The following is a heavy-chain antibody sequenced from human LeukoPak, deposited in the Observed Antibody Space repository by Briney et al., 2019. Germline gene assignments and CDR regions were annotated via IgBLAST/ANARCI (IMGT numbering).Heavy chain of an antibody. CDR1: GGTFSNYA. CDR3: ARWAGYCSITNCYTAFDY. J-gene: IGHJ4*02. D-gene: IGHD2-2*02. Sequence: SVKVSCKASGGTFSNYAINWVRQAPGQGLEWMGEITPIFGTANYAQRFQCRVTITADESTRTAYMALSSLRSEDTAVYYCARWAGYCSITNCYTAFDYWGQGTLVTVSS. CDR2: ITPIFGTA. V-gene: IGHV1-69*01.